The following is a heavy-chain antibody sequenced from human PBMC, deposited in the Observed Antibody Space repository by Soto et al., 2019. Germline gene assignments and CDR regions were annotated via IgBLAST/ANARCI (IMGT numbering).Heavy chain of an antibody. V-gene: IGHV1-18*01. CDR2: ISAYNGNT. J-gene: IGHJ4*02. Sequence: ASVKVSCKASGYTFTSYGISWVRQAPGQGLEWMGWISAYNGNTNYAQKLQGRVTMTTDTSTSTAYMELRSLSSDDTAVYYCARDRGYYDSSGYDYFDYWGQGTLVTVSS. CDR1: GYTFTSYG. D-gene: IGHD3-22*01. CDR3: ARDRGYYDSSGYDYFDY.